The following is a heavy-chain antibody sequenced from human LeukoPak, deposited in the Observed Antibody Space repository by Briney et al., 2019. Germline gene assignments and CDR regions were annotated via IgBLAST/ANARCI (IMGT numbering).Heavy chain of an antibody. Sequence: SETLSLTCAVYGGSFSGYYWSWIRQPPGKGPEWIGEINHSGSTNYNPSLKSRVTISVDTSKNQFSLKLSSVTAADTAVYYCARPTSYYGDYAWWGQGTLVTVSS. CDR3: ARPTSYYGDYAW. V-gene: IGHV4-34*01. CDR2: INHSGST. D-gene: IGHD4-17*01. J-gene: IGHJ4*02. CDR1: GGSFSGYY.